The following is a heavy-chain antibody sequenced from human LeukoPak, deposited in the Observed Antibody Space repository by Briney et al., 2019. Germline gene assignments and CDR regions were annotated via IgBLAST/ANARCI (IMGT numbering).Heavy chain of an antibody. CDR1: GYTLTNYN. Sequence: RASVKVSCKASGYTLTNYNISWVRHAPGQGLDWMGWIITYKGDTIYAQKLQGRVTMTADTSTDAAYMELRSLRFDDTAVYYCAREFGHCYGDNCFYFFDTWGQGFRVTVSS. D-gene: IGHD4-23*01. V-gene: IGHV1-18*01. J-gene: IGHJ4*02. CDR2: IITYKGDT. CDR3: AREFGHCYGDNCFYFFDT.